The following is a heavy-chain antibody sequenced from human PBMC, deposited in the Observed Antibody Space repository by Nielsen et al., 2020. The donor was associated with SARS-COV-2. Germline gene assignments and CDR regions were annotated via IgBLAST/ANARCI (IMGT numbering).Heavy chain of an antibody. V-gene: IGHV5-10-1*01. Sequence: VRQMPGKGLEWMGRIAPGDSYISYSPSFQGHVTISADKSTTTANLQWSSLKASDTAMYFCARHYPDYDFWTGYYSEADSDYWGQGTLGTVSS. CDR3: ARHYPDYDFWTGYYSEADSDY. CDR2: IAPGDSYI. J-gene: IGHJ4*02. D-gene: IGHD3-3*01.